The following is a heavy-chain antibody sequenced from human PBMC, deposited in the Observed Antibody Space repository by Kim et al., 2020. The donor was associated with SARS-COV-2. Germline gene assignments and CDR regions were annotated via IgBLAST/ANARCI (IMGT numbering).Heavy chain of an antibody. CDR2: ISYDGSNK. CDR1: GFTFSSYG. J-gene: IGHJ4*02. D-gene: IGHD6-25*01. CDR3: ARDRTAIDY. Sequence: GGSLRLSCAASGFTFSSYGMHWVRQAPGKGLEWVAVISYDGSNKYYADSVKGRFTISRDNSKNTLYLQMNSLRAEDTAVYYCARDRTAIDYWGQGTLVTVSS. V-gene: IGHV3-33*05.